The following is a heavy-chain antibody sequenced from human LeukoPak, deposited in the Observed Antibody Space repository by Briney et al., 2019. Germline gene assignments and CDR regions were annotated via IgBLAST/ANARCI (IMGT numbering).Heavy chain of an antibody. D-gene: IGHD5-12*01. J-gene: IGHJ6*02. V-gene: IGHV3-74*03. CDR2: VESDASRT. Sequence: GGSLRLSCVASGFTLSDHWMYWVRQGPSRGLAHVSRVESDASRTTYADSVKGRFTISRDDAKNTMYLQMNSLRAEDTAVYYCVKGGHKLDIQTTHYNYGLDVWGQGTTVAVS. CDR3: VKGGHKLDIQTTHYNYGLDV. CDR1: GFTLSDHW.